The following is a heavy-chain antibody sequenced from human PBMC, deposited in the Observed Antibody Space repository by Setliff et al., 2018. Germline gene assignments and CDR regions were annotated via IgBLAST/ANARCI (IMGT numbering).Heavy chain of an antibody. CDR1: GYTLTELS. D-gene: IGHD5-18*01. Sequence: GASVKVSCKVSGYTLTELSMHWVRQAPGKGLEWMGGFDPEDGETIYAQKFQGRVTMTEDTSTDTAYMELSSLRSEDTAVHYCATSVSWIQLVLYPQGHPEPFDYWGQGTPVTVSS. CDR3: ATSVSWIQLVLYPQGHPEPFDY. V-gene: IGHV1-24*01. J-gene: IGHJ4*02. CDR2: FDPEDGET.